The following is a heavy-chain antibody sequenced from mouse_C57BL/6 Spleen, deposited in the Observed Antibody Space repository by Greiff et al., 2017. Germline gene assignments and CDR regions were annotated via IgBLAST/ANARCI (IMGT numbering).Heavy chain of an antibody. CDR1: GFTFSSYA. CDR3: TRHYYGSTVDY. Sequence: EVKLVESGEGLVKPGGSLKLSCAASGFTFSSYAMSWVRQTPEKRLEWVAYISSGGDYIYYADTVKGRFTISRDNARNTLYLQMSSLKSEDTAMYYCTRHYYGSTVDYWGQGTTLTVSS. J-gene: IGHJ2*01. CDR2: ISSGGDYI. D-gene: IGHD1-1*01. V-gene: IGHV5-9-1*02.